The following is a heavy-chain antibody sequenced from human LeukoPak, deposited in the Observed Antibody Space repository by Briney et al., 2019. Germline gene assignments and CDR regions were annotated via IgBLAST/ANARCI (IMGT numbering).Heavy chain of an antibody. CDR1: GFTFSSYG. J-gene: IGHJ4*02. V-gene: IGHV3-33*01. CDR3: ARGARYFDWLLPDYYFDY. CDR2: IWYDGSNK. Sequence: GRSLRLSCAASGFTFSSYGIHWVRQAPGKGLEWVAVIWYDGSNKYYADSVKGRFTISRDNSKNTLYLQMNSLRAEDTAMYYCARGARYFDWLLPDYYFDYWGQGTLVTVSS. D-gene: IGHD3-9*01.